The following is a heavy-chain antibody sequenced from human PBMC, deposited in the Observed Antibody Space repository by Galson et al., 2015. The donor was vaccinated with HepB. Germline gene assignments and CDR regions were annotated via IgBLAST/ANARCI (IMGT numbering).Heavy chain of an antibody. CDR1: GGTFSSYT. Sequence: SVKVSCKASGGTFSSYTISWVRQAPGQGLEWMGRIIPILGIANYAQKFQGRVTITADKSTSTAYMELSSLRSEDTAVYYCARDGAYCGGDCFVDYWGQGTLVTVSS. J-gene: IGHJ4*02. V-gene: IGHV1-69*04. CDR3: ARDGAYCGGDCFVDY. D-gene: IGHD2-21*02. CDR2: IIPILGIA.